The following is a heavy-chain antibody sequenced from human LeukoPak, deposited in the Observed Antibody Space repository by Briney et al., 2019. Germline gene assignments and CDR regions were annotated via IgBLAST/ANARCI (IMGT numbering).Heavy chain of an antibody. CDR3: ATASHQLRFNWFDP. CDR1: GYTFTGYY. V-gene: IGHV1-2*02. J-gene: IGHJ5*02. Sequence: ASVKVSCKASGYTFTGYYMHWVRQAPGQGLEWMGWINPNSGGTNYAQKFQGRVTMTRDTSISTAYMELSSLRSEDTAVYYCATASHQLRFNWFDPWGQGTLVTVSS. CDR2: INPNSGGT. D-gene: IGHD2-2*01.